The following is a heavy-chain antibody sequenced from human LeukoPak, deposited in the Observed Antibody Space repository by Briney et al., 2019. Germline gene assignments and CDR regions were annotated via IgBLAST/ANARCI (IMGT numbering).Heavy chain of an antibody. CDR3: ARRQYRSSWYYFDY. Sequence: GGALRLSFASSGFSLSCYWMHLVRQAPGKGLVLLSRINSDGSTTNYADSVKGGFTISRDNAKNTLYLQMNSLRAEDTAVYYCARRQYRSSWYYFDYWGQGTLVTVSS. D-gene: IGHD6-13*01. CDR1: GFSLSCYW. J-gene: IGHJ4*02. CDR2: INSDGSTT. V-gene: IGHV3-74*01.